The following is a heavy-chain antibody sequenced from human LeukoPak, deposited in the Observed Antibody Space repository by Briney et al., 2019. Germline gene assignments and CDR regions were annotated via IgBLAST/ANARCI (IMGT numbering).Heavy chain of an antibody. CDR2: GHYTGST. Sequence: SETLSLTCTVSGASIKNNYWSWIRQPPGKGLEWIGYGHYTGSTKYNPSLKSRVTISLDTSKSQFSLKLSSVTAADTAVYYCALCGDCYPGYYYYMDVWGKGTTVTISS. V-gene: IGHV4-59*08. D-gene: IGHD2-21*02. CDR1: GASIKNNY. J-gene: IGHJ6*03. CDR3: ALCGDCYPGYYYYMDV.